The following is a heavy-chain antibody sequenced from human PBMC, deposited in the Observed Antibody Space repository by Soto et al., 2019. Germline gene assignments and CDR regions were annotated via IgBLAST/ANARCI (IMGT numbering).Heavy chain of an antibody. D-gene: IGHD6-19*01. Sequence: QVQLEESGGGVVQPGRSLRLSCAASGFTFSSYNMHWVRQAPGKGLEWVAGVSFDGSYEDYADSVKGRFTISRDNSKNTLYLEMRSLSADDTALYYCAKDFPKPGLAVAGRGADWFDPWGPGTQVTVSS. CDR2: VSFDGSYE. V-gene: IGHV3-30*18. CDR3: AKDFPKPGLAVAGRGADWFDP. CDR1: GFTFSSYN. J-gene: IGHJ5*02.